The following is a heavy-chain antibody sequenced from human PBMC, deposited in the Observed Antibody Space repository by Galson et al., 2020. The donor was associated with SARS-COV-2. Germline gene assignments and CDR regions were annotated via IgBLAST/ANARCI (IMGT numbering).Heavy chain of an antibody. CDR1: GYSISSGYY. CDR3: ARAAERRITSFGVVAEGYYFDY. Sequence: SETLSLTCTVSGYSISSGYYWGWIRQPPGKGLEWIGSIYHSGSTYYNPSLKSRVTISVDTSKNQFSLKLSSVTAADTAVYYCARAAERRITSFGVVAEGYYFDYWGQGTLVTVSS. D-gene: IGHD3-3*01. V-gene: IGHV4-38-2*02. CDR2: IYHSGST. J-gene: IGHJ4*02.